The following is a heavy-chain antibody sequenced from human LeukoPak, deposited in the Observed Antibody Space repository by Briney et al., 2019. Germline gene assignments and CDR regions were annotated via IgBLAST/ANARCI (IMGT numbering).Heavy chain of an antibody. Sequence: SVKVSCKASGGTFSSYAISWVRQAPGQGLEWMGVIIPIFGTANYAQKFQGRVTITTDESTSTAYMELSSLRSEDTAVYYCARGYCSNNICLGRPYFDYWGQGTLVTVSS. J-gene: IGHJ4*02. CDR1: GGTFSSYA. CDR3: ARGYCSNNICLGRPYFDY. CDR2: IIPIFGTA. V-gene: IGHV1-69*05. D-gene: IGHD2-2*01.